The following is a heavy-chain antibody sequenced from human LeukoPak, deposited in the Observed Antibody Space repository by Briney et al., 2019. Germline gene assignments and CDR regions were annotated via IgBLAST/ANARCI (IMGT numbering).Heavy chain of an antibody. CDR2: ISRSGSTK. J-gene: IGHJ4*02. CDR3: ARAFWSGRYFDY. D-gene: IGHD3-3*01. CDR1: GFIFSTYA. V-gene: IGHV3-11*01. Sequence: GGSLRLSCAASGFIFSTYAMSWVRQAPGKGLEWVSSISRSGSTKYYADSVKGRFTISRDNAKNSLFLQMNSLRAEDTAVYYCARAFWSGRYFDYWGQGTLVTVSS.